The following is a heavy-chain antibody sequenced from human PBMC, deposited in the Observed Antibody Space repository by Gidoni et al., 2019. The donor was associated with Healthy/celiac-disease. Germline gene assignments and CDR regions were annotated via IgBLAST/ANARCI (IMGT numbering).Heavy chain of an antibody. D-gene: IGHD3-22*01. J-gene: IGHJ6*02. CDR3: ARSTASSGHPLFNYYGMDV. Sequence: QVQLVQSGAEVKKPGSSVKVSCTASGGTFSSYAIRWVRQAPGQRLEWMGGIIPILGTANYAQKFQGRVTITADKSTSTAYMELSSLRSEDTAVYYWARSTASSGHPLFNYYGMDVWGQGTTVTVSS. CDR2: IIPILGTA. V-gene: IGHV1-69*06. CDR1: GGTFSSYA.